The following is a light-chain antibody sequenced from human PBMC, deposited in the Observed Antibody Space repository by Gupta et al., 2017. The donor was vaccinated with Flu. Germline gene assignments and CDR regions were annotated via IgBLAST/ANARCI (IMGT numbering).Light chain of an antibody. V-gene: IGLV1-47*01. J-gene: IGLJ2*01. CDR1: SSNIESNY. Sequence: QSVLTQPPLASGTPGQRVTISCSGSSSNIESNYVSWYQHLPGTAPKLLIYTDRFSASKSGTSASLAISGLRSEDEADYYCATWDDSLRGVIFGGGTKVTVL. CDR3: ATWDDSLRGVI.